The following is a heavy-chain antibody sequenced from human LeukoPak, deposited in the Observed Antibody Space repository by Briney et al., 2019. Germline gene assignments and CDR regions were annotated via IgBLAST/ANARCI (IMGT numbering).Heavy chain of an antibody. CDR1: GFTFTDYY. CDR3: ARGDGISARRADVDI. J-gene: IGHJ3*02. V-gene: IGHV1-2*02. CDR2: INPNSGGT. Sequence: ASVKVSCKASGFTFTDYYILWVRQAPGQGLEWMGWINPNSGGTKFAQKFQGRVTMTRDTSISTVYMELSSLRSDDTAVYYCARGDGISARRADVDIWGQGTVVTVSS. D-gene: IGHD6-6*01.